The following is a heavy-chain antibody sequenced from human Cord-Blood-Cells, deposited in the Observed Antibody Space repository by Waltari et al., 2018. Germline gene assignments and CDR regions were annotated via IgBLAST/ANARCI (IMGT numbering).Heavy chain of an antibody. CDR1: GYTFTSYD. CDR2: MKPNSGNT. J-gene: IGHJ4*02. D-gene: IGHD2-2*01. CDR3: ARGSPPLYQLLDY. Sequence: QVQLVQSGAEVKRPGASVKVSCKASGYTFTSYDINWVRQATGQGLEWMGWMKPNSGNTGYAQKLQGRVTITRNTSISTAYMELSSLRSEDTAVYYCARGSPPLYQLLDYWGQGTLVTVSS. V-gene: IGHV1-8*03.